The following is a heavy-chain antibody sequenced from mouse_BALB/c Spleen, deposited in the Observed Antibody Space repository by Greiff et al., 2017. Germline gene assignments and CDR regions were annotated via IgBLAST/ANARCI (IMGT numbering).Heavy chain of an antibody. CDR1: GYSITSGYS. Sequence: EVKLQESGPDLVKPSQSLSLTCTVTGYSITSGYSWHWIRQFPGNKLEWMGYIHYSGSTNYNPSLKSRISITRDTSKNQFFLQLNSVTTEDTATYYCARGGYGLGARGAMDYWGQGTSVTVSS. D-gene: IGHD1-1*02. V-gene: IGHV3-1*02. CDR3: ARGGYGLGARGAMDY. CDR2: IHYSGST. J-gene: IGHJ4*01.